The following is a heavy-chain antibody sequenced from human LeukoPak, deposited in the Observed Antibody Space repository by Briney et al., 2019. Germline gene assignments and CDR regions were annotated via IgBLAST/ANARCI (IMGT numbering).Heavy chain of an antibody. D-gene: IGHD6-19*01. CDR3: ARERVAGTSRNYYYYYYMDV. CDR2: IYYSGST. Sequence: KPSETLSLTCAVSGGSISSNSYYWGWIRQPPGKGLEWIGSIYYSGSTYYNPSLKSRVTISVDTSKNRFSLKLSSVTAADTAVYYCARERVAGTSRNYYYYYYMDVWGKGTTVTVSS. J-gene: IGHJ6*03. CDR1: GGSISSNSYY. V-gene: IGHV4-39*07.